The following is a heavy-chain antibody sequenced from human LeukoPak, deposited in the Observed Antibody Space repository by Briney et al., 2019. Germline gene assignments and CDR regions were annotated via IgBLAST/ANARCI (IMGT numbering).Heavy chain of an antibody. CDR1: GVSINSHY. D-gene: IGHD6-6*01. CDR3: ARGGYSSSSVSVVYYYYYMDV. V-gene: IGHV3-72*01. J-gene: IGHJ6*03. Sequence: LSLTCTVSGVSINSHYLNWIRQPPGKGLEWVGRIRNKANRDSTYYAASVKGRFSISRDDSKNSLYLQVNSLKTEDTAVYYCARGGYSSSSVSVVYYYYYMDVWGKGTTVTVSS. CDR2: IRNKANRDST.